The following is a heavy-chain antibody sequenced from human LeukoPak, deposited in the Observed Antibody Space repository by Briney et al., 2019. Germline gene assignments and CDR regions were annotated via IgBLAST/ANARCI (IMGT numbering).Heavy chain of an antibody. J-gene: IGHJ4*02. V-gene: IGHV3-33*01. CDR2: LSYDGSNK. D-gene: IGHD6-19*01. CDR1: GLTFSGYG. CDR3: ARGLYTNGWYYFDF. Sequence: GGSLRLSSAAAGLTFSGYGIHWVRQAPGKGLEWVAFLSYDGSNKFYADSVKGRFTISGGSSKNTLYLQMNALRGDDTAVYYCARGLYTNGWYYFDFWGQGTLVTVSS.